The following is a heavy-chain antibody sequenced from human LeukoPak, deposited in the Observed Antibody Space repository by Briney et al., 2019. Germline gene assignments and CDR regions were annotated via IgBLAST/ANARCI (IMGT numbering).Heavy chain of an antibody. D-gene: IGHD6-19*01. CDR3: ARDSYSSGWYQVGIYYYYYMDV. V-gene: IGHV4-4*07. CDR1: ADSISSYY. Sequence: PETLSLTCTVSADSISSYYWSWIRQPAGKRLEWIGRIYTSGSTTYNPSLKSRVTMSVDTSKNQFSLRLNSVTAADTAVYYCARDSYSSGWYQVGIYYYYYMDVWGRGTTVTISS. CDR2: IYTSGST. J-gene: IGHJ6*03.